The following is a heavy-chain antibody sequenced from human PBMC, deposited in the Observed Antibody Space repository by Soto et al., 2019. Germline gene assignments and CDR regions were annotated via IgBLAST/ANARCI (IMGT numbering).Heavy chain of an antibody. D-gene: IGHD3-22*01. CDR2: IYYSGST. CDR1: GGSINNYY. CDR3: ARLGGYYQAFDQ. V-gene: IGHV4-59*08. Sequence: QVQLRESGPGLVKPSETLSLTCTVSGGSINNYYWSWFRQPPGKGLAWIGYIYYSGSTTYKPSLKSRVTISADTPNNQFFLKLNSVTAADTAVYYCARLGGYYQAFDQWGQGSLVTVSS. J-gene: IGHJ4*02.